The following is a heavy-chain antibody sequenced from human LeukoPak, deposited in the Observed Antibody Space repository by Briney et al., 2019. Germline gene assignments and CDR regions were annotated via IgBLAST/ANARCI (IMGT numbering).Heavy chain of an antibody. V-gene: IGHV4-31*03. CDR3: AGWGSYRYTYAVFDI. CDR1: VGSMSSGGYY. D-gene: IGHD3-16*02. J-gene: IGHJ3*02. Sequence: PSQTLSLSCTVSVGSMSSGGYYWVWIRHRPGKGLEWIGYIYDSESTYYNPSLKSRVTMALDPAQTQFSLKLRSVTAADTAVYYCAGWGSYRYTYAVFDIWGQGTMVSVSS. CDR2: IYDSEST.